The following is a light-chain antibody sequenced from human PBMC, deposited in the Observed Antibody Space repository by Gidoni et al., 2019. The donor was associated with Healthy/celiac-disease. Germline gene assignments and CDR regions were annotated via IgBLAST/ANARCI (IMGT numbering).Light chain of an antibody. CDR1: QSISSW. J-gene: IGKJ4*01. CDR3: QQYNSYST. CDR2: DAS. V-gene: IGKV1-5*01. Sequence: IQMAQSASTLSASVGDRVTIPCRASQSISSWLAWYQQKPGKAPTLLIYDASSLESGVPSRFSGSGSGTEFTLTISSLQPDYFATYYCQQYNSYSTFGGGTKVEIK.